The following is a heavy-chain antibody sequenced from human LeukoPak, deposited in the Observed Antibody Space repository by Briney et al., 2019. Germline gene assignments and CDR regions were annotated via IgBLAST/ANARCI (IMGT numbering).Heavy chain of an antibody. V-gene: IGHV4-39*01. CDR3: ARLHYSSWSFDY. CDR2: IYYSGST. CDR1: GGAISSGSYY. D-gene: IGHD6-6*01. J-gene: IGHJ4*02. Sequence: KPSETLSLTCTVSGGAISSGSYYWGWIRQPPGKGLEWIGSIYYSGSTYYNPSLKSRVTISVDTSKNQFSLKLSSVTAADTALYYCARLHYSSWSFDYWGQGTLVTVSS.